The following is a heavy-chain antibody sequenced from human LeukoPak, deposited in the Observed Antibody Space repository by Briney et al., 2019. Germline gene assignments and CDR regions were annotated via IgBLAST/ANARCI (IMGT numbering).Heavy chain of an antibody. CDR1: GYTFTGYY. J-gene: IGHJ6*02. V-gene: IGHV1-3*01. Sequence: ASVKVSCKASGYTFTGYYMHWVRQAPGQRLEWMGWINAGNGNTKYSQKFQGRVTITRDTSASTAYMELSSLRSEDTAVYYCARADIYYYYGMDVWGQGTTVTVSS. CDR3: ARADIYYYYGMDV. CDR2: INAGNGNT.